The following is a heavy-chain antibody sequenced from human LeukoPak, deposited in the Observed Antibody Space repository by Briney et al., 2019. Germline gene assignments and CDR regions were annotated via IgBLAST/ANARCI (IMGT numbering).Heavy chain of an antibody. Sequence: GSLRLSCAASGFTVSSNYMSWVRQAPGKGLEWVSVIYSGGSTYYADSVKGRFTISRDNTKNTLYLQMNSLRAEDTAVYYCAREYGSGTGDYWGQGTLVTVSS. V-gene: IGHV3-53*01. CDR1: GFTVSSNY. CDR2: IYSGGST. D-gene: IGHD3-10*01. CDR3: AREYGSGTGDY. J-gene: IGHJ4*02.